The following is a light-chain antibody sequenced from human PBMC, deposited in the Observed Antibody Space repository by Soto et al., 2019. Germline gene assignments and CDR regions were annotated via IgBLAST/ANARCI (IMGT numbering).Light chain of an antibody. J-gene: IGKJ2*01. CDR3: QQYGTSPPYT. Sequence: EIVLTQSPGTLSLSPGERATLSCRASQSISRNYLAWYQQKPGQATRLLIYGASSRATGIPDRFSGGGSGTDFTLTISRLEPEDFAMYYCQQYGTSPPYTFGQGTKLEIK. CDR1: QSISRNY. V-gene: IGKV3-20*01. CDR2: GAS.